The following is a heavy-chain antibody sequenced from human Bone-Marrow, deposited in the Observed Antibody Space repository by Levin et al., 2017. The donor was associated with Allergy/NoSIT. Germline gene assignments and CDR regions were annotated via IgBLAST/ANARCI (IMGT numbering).Heavy chain of an antibody. V-gene: IGHV3-48*02. J-gene: IGHJ4*02. CDR1: GFTLSSFG. CDR3: ASEGHSSWYEVDY. D-gene: IGHD6-13*01. CDR2: IISCTSTI. Sequence: GESLKISCAASGFTLSSFGMNWVRQAPGKGLQWVSYIISCTSTIYYADSVKGRFTISRDSAKNSLYLQMNSLRDEDTAVYYWASEGHSSWYEVDYWGQGTLATVSS.